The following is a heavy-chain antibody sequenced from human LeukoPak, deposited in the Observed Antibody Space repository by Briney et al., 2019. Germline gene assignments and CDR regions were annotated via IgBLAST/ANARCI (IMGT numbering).Heavy chain of an antibody. Sequence: GRSLRLACTAAGFTFGDHSVRWVRQAPGKGLGWVGFIRSKAYGGQAEYAASVKGRFTISRDDYKSVAYLQMHSLNTEDTAVYYCTREIRYFDWFQADYWGQGTLVTVSS. J-gene: IGHJ4*02. CDR2: IRSKAYGGQA. CDR3: TREIRYFDWFQADY. D-gene: IGHD3-9*01. V-gene: IGHV3-49*04. CDR1: GFTFGDHS.